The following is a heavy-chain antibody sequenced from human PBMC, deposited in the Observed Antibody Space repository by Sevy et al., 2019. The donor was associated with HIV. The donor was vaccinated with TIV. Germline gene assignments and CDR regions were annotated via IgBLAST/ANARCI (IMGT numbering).Heavy chain of an antibody. J-gene: IGHJ4*02. D-gene: IGHD3-16*01. V-gene: IGHV3-11*01. CDR2: ISSGGSTK. CDR3: AREDRRREGEPYFDY. CDR1: GFTFSDHY. Sequence: CGYLRLSCAASGFTFSDHYMSWIRQAPGKGLEWVSFISSGGSTKYYGDSVRGRFTISRDNAKNSLYLQINSLRAEDAAVYYCAREDRRREGEPYFDYWGQGTLVNVSS.